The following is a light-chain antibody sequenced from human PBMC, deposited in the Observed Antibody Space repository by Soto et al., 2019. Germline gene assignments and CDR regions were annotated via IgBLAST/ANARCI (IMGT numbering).Light chain of an antibody. Sequence: QSALTQPPSVSRSPGQSVTISCTGTSSDVGSYNRVSWYQQPPGTAPKLIIYEVSNRPSGVPDRFSGSKSGNTASLTISGLQAEDEADYYCSSYTTSNTYLFGTGTKLTVL. CDR3: SSYTTSNTYL. CDR2: EVS. J-gene: IGLJ1*01. V-gene: IGLV2-18*02. CDR1: SSDVGSYNR.